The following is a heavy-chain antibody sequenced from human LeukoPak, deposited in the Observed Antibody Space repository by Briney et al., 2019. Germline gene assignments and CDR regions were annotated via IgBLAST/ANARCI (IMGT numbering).Heavy chain of an antibody. CDR3: ARVGTLGYGDYLFDY. Sequence: SETLSLTCTVSGGSISSGDYYWSWIRQPPGKGLEWIGYIYYSGSTYYNPSLKSRVTISVDTSKNQFSLKLSSVTAADTAVCYCARVGTLGYGDYLFDYWGQGTLVTVSS. D-gene: IGHD4-17*01. CDR2: IYYSGST. V-gene: IGHV4-30-4*01. CDR1: GGSISSGDYY. J-gene: IGHJ4*02.